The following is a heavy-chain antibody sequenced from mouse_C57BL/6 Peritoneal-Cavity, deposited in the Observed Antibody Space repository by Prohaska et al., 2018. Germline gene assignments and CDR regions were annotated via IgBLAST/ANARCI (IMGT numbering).Heavy chain of an antibody. V-gene: IGHV1-53*01. CDR2: INPRNGGT. CDR3: ARDPFAY. CDR1: GYTFTSYW. J-gene: IGHJ3*01. Sequence: QVQLQQPGTELVKHGSLVTLSCNTSGYTFTSYWMHWVKQRPGQGLECIGNINPRNGGTNFNEKFKSKATLTVDKSSSTDYMQLSSLTSEDCAVYYCARDPFAYWGQGTLVTVSA.